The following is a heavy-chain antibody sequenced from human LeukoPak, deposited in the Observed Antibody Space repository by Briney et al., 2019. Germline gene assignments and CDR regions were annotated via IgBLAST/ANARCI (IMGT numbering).Heavy chain of an antibody. CDR2: IYPGDSDT. Sequence: GESLKISCKGSGYSFTNYWIGWVRQMPGKGLEWMGIIYPGDSDTRYSPSFQGQVTISADKSISTAYLQWSSLRASDNAMYYCARRRGVMVNAIGFDYWGQGTLVTVSS. D-gene: IGHD2-8*01. CDR1: GYSFTNYW. CDR3: ARRRGVMVNAIGFDY. J-gene: IGHJ4*02. V-gene: IGHV5-51*01.